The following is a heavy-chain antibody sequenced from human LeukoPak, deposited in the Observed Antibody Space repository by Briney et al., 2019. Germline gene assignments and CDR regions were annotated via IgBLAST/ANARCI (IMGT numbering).Heavy chain of an antibody. CDR3: ARADLITMVRGAPFDY. J-gene: IGHJ4*02. V-gene: IGHV3-11*04. Sequence: GGSLRLSCVASGFTFSDYYMSWYRQAPGKGLECISYLNSSGGPTYYADSVKGRFTVSGDNAKNSLFLQMNSLRVEDTAVYYCARADLITMVRGAPFDYWGQGTLVTVSS. D-gene: IGHD3-10*01. CDR1: GFTFSDYY. CDR2: LNSSGGPT.